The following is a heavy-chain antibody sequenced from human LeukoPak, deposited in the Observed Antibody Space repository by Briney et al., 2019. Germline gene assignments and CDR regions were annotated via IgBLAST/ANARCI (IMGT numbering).Heavy chain of an antibody. CDR1: GGSFSGYY. Sequence: PSETLSLTCAVYGGSFSGYYWSWIRQPPGKGLEWIGEINHSGSTNYNPSLKSRVTISVDTSKNQFSLKLSSVTAADTAVYYCARVVPAVRYYYYYGMDVWGQGTTVTVSS. V-gene: IGHV4-34*01. CDR3: ARVVPAVRYYYYYGMDV. J-gene: IGHJ6*02. D-gene: IGHD2-2*01. CDR2: INHSGST.